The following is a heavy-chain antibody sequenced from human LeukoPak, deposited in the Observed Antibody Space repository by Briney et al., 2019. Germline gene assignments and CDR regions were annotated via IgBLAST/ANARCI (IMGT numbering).Heavy chain of an antibody. CDR1: GYTLTSYY. V-gene: IGHV1-46*01. J-gene: IGHJ1*01. D-gene: IGHD6-13*01. Sequence: ASVKVSCKASGYTLTSYYLHWVRQAPGQRPEWMGIIYTNDGSARYAQKFQGRVTMTRDTSTGTVYMELSSLSSDDTAVYYCARARAAAGAQYFQHWGQGTLVSASS. CDR2: IYTNDGSA. CDR3: ARARAAAGAQYFQH.